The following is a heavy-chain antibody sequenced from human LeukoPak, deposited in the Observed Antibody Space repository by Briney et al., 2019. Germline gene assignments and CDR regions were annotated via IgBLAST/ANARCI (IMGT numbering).Heavy chain of an antibody. Sequence: SETLSLTCTVSGGSISNGDHYWSWIRQHPGKGLEWIGHIYYSGSTYYNPSLKSRGIISVETSKNQFSLKLSSVTAADTAVYYCARADYSSSWYYFDYWGQGTLVTVSS. D-gene: IGHD6-13*01. CDR2: IYYSGST. V-gene: IGHV4-31*03. CDR3: ARADYSSSWYYFDY. J-gene: IGHJ4*02. CDR1: GGSISNGDHY.